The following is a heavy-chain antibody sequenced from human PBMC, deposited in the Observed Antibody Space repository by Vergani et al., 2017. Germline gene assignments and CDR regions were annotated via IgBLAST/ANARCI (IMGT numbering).Heavy chain of an antibody. CDR1: GGSISSGGYS. CDR3: ARAVVRGVTSRWFDP. D-gene: IGHD3-10*01. V-gene: IGHV4-30-2*01. Sequence: QLQLQESGSGLVKPSQTLSLTCAVSGGSISSGGYSWSWIRQPPGKGLEWIGYIYHSGSTYYNPSLKSRVTISVARSKNQFSLKLSSVTAADTAVYYCARAVVRGVTSRWFDPWGQGTLVTVSS. J-gene: IGHJ5*02. CDR2: IYHSGST.